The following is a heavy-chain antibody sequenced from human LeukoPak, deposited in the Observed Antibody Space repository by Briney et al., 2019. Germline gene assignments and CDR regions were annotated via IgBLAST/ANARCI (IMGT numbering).Heavy chain of an antibody. V-gene: IGHV6-1*01. Sequence: SQTLSLTCAISGDNVSSVRAAWHWTSQSPSRGLEWLARTYFRSKWYYDYALAVKGRITINPDTSKNQFSLQLNSVTPENTAVYFCARDPVGGSTIFASWGQGSLVTVS. CDR1: GDNVSSVRAA. D-gene: IGHD1-26*01. CDR2: TYFRSKWYY. J-gene: IGHJ4*02. CDR3: ARDPVGGSTIFAS.